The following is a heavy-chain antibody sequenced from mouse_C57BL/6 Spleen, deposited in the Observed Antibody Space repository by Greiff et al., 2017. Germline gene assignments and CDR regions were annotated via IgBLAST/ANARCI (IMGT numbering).Heavy chain of an antibody. CDR1: GFTFSDYG. Sequence: EVMLVESGGGLVQPGGSLKLSCAASGFTFSDYGMAWVRQAPRKGPEWVAFISNLAYSIYYADTVTGRFTISRENAKNTLYLERSSLRSEDTAMYYWARHYSNFARDYWGQGTSVTVSS. CDR2: ISNLAYSI. V-gene: IGHV5-15*01. CDR3: ARHYSNFARDY. J-gene: IGHJ4*01. D-gene: IGHD2-5*01.